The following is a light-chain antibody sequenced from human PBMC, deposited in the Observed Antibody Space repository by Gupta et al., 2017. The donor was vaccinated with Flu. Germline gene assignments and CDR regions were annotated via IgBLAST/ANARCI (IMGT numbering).Light chain of an antibody. J-gene: IGKJ4*01. CDR2: WAS. CDR3: QQYYSSPLT. Sequence: SLGERATINCKSSQSGLYSSNNVNYFAWYQQKPGQPPKLLVNWASTRESGVPDRFSGSGSGTDFTLTISSLQAEDVAVYYCQQYYSSPLTFGGGTKVEIK. CDR1: QSGLYSSNNVNY. V-gene: IGKV4-1*01.